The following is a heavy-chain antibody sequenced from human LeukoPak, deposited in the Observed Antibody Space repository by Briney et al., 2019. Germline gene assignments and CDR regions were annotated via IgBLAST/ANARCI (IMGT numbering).Heavy chain of an antibody. D-gene: IGHD1-26*01. CDR2: INPTSGST. J-gene: IGHJ4*02. CDR1: GYTFTSYY. Sequence: EASVKVSCKASGYTFTSYYIHWVRQAPGQGLEWMGVINPTSGSTSYPQKFQGRVTITRDTSTGTIYMELSSLTSEDTAVYCCARELSGSYFDWGQGTLVTVSS. V-gene: IGHV1-46*01. CDR3: ARELSGSYFD.